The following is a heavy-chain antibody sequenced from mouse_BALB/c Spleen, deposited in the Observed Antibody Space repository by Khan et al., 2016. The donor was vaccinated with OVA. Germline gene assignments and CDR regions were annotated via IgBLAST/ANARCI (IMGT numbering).Heavy chain of an antibody. CDR2: ILPGSNNT. J-gene: IGHJ1*01. CDR1: GYTFSSYW. V-gene: IGHV1-9*01. CDR3: AKYGNHWYCDV. Sequence: QVQLKESGAELMKPGASVKISCKATGYTFSSYWIEWVKQRPGHGLEWIGEILPGSNNTNYNEKFKGKATFTADTSSNPAYMSLSGLTSEDSAVYYGAKYGNHWYCDVWGAGATVTVSS. D-gene: IGHD2-1*01.